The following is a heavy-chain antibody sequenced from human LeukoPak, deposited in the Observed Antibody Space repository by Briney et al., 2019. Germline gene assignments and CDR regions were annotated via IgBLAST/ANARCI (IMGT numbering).Heavy chain of an antibody. Sequence: KPSETLSLTCTVSGGSISSSSYYWGWIRQPPGKGLEWIGSIYYSGSTYYNPSLKSRVTISVDTSKNQFSLKLSSVTAADTAVYYCAREVRGVDLDYWGQGTLVTVSS. CDR3: AREVRGVDLDY. J-gene: IGHJ4*02. D-gene: IGHD3-10*01. CDR1: GGSISSSSYY. V-gene: IGHV4-39*07. CDR2: IYYSGST.